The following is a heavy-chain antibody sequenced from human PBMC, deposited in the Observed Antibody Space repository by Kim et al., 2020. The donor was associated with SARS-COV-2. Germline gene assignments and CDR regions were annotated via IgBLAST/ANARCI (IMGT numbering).Heavy chain of an antibody. J-gene: IGHJ5*02. CDR2: INHSGST. D-gene: IGHD2-2*01. CDR1: GGSFSGYY. CDR3: ATSPAPVVKPAGRHYWFAP. Sequence: SETLSLTCAVYGGSFSGYYWSWIRQPAGKALEWIGEINHSGSTNYNPSLKSRVTISVDTSKNQFSLKLTSMTAADTAVYYCATSPAPVVKPAGRHYWFAP. V-gene: IGHV4-34*01.